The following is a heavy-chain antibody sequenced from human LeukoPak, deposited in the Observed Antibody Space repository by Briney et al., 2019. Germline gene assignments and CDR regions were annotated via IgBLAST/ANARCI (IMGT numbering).Heavy chain of an antibody. Sequence: RSLRLSCTASGFTFGDYAMSWVRQAPGKGLEWVGFIRGKAYGGTTEYAASVKGRFTISRDDSKSIAYLQMNSLKTEDTAAYYCTRIWFGESHFDYWGQGTLVTVSS. D-gene: IGHD3-10*01. CDR2: IRGKAYGGTT. J-gene: IGHJ4*02. CDR1: GFTFGDYA. V-gene: IGHV3-49*04. CDR3: TRIWFGESHFDY.